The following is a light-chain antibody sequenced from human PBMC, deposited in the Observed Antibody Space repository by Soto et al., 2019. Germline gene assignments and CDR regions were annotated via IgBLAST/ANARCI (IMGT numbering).Light chain of an antibody. V-gene: IGKV1-5*01. Sequence: IQMTQSPSAVSASVGDRVTITCRASQSVRSWLAWYQQKPGKAPKLLIYDASTLESGVPSRFSGSGSGTEFTLTISSLQPDDFATYYCQQYDSYSRTFGQGTKVDIK. CDR3: QQYDSYSRT. CDR2: DAS. J-gene: IGKJ1*01. CDR1: QSVRSW.